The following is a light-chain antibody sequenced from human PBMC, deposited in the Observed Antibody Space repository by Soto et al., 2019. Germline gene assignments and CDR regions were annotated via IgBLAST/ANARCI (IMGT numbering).Light chain of an antibody. CDR2: AVT. V-gene: IGLV2-14*01. J-gene: IGLJ1*01. CDR3: CSYTGASTYV. Sequence: QSVLTQPASVSGSPGQSVTISCAGTSGDVGGYNYVSWYQQHPGKAPKLMIHAVTNRPSGVSNRFSGSKSGNTASLTISSLHAEDEADYYCCSYTGASTYVFGTGTKVTVL. CDR1: SGDVGGYNY.